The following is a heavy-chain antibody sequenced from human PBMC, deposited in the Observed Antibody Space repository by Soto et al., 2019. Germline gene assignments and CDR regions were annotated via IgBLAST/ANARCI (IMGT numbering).Heavy chain of an antibody. D-gene: IGHD6-19*01. CDR2: IYYSGST. CDR3: AGHSVAVAGTGDFDY. J-gene: IGHJ4*02. V-gene: IGHV4-39*01. CDR1: GDSISSSSYY. Sequence: SETLSLTCTVSGDSISSSSYYWGWIRQPPGKGLEWIGSIYYSGSTYYNPSLKSRVTISVDTSKNQFSLKLSSVTAADTAVYYCAGHSVAVAGTGDFDYWGQGTLVTVSS.